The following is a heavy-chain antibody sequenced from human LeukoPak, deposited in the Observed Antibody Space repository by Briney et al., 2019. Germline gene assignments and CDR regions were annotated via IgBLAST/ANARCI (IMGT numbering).Heavy chain of an antibody. CDR3: ARDEWSSFDY. D-gene: IGHD3-3*01. Sequence: SETLSLTCTVSGDSTSNFYWNWIRQSPGKGLEWIGNIHYSGSSVYNPSLKSRGTISIDTSRRQFFLKLNSVTAADTAVYYCARDEWSSFDYWGQGTLVTVSS. J-gene: IGHJ4*02. V-gene: IGHV4-59*12. CDR1: GDSTSNFY. CDR2: IHYSGSS.